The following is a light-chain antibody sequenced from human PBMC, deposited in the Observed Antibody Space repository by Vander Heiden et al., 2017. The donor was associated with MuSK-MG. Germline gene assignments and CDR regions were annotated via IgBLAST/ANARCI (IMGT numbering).Light chain of an antibody. CDR2: AAS. Sequence: DIQMTQSPSSLSASVGDRVTITCRASQSISSYLNWYQQKPGKAPKLLIYAASSLQSGVPSRFSGSGYGTDFTLTISSRQPEDFATYYCQQNDSTPPNTFGHGTKVDIK. J-gene: IGKJ3*01. CDR3: QQNDSTPPNT. V-gene: IGKV1-39*01. CDR1: QSISSY.